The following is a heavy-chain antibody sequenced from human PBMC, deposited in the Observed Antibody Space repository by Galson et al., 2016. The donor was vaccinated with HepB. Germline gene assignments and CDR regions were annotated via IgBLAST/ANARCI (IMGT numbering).Heavy chain of an antibody. D-gene: IGHD6-13*01. J-gene: IGHJ4*02. CDR1: GYIFNNYA. CDR3: ARTLGSWGAAAVY. CDR2: INPENGNT. V-gene: IGHV1-3*01. Sequence: SCKASGYIFNNYAIHWVRQAPGQRLEWVGRINPENGNTKYSQKFQDRLTITRDTSASTGYMELRRLKSEDTGIYYCARTLGSWGAAAVYWGQGTLVTVSS.